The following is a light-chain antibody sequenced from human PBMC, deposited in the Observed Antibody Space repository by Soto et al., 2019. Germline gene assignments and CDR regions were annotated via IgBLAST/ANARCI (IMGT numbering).Light chain of an antibody. J-gene: IGKJ5*01. CDR2: DAS. CDR3: QQRANWPPIT. V-gene: IGKV3-11*01. Sequence: EIVLTQSPATLSLSPGERATLSCRASQTVSNYLAWYQQKPGQAPRLLIYDASNRATGIPARFSGSGSGTDFTLTISSLESEDFAVYYCQQRANWPPITFGQGTRLEIK. CDR1: QTVSNY.